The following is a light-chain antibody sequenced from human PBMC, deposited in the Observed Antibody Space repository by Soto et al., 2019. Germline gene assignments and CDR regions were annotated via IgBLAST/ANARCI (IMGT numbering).Light chain of an antibody. Sequence: QSVLTQPPSASGTPEQRVTISCSGTSSNIGSNYVYWYQQLPGTAPKLLIYRNNQRPSGVPERFSGSKSGTSASLAISGLRSEDEADYYCAAWDDSLSGYVVFGGGTKVTVL. CDR3: AAWDDSLSGYVV. J-gene: IGLJ2*01. CDR2: RNN. CDR1: SSNIGSNY. V-gene: IGLV1-47*01.